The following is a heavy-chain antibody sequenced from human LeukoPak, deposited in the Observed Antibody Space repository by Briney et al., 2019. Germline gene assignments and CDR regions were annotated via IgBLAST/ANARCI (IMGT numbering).Heavy chain of an antibody. Sequence: SETLSLTCTVSGGSISSSSYYWGWICQPPGTGLEWIGSIYYSGSTYYNPSLKSRVTISVDTSKNQFSLKLSSVTAADTAVYYCARDLVDTARGMDVWGQGTTVTVSS. J-gene: IGHJ6*02. D-gene: IGHD5-18*01. CDR3: ARDLVDTARGMDV. CDR1: GGSISSSSYY. V-gene: IGHV4-39*02. CDR2: IYYSGST.